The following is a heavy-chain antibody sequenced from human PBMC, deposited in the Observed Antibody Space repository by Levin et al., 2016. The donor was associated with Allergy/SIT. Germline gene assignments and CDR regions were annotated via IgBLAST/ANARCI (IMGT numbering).Heavy chain of an antibody. CDR1: GYTLTELS. J-gene: IGHJ3*02. D-gene: IGHD3-10*01. Sequence: ASVKVSCKVSGYTLTELSMHWVRQAPGKGLEWMGGFDPEDGETIYAQKFQGRVTMTEDTSTDTAYMELSSLRSEDTAVYYCATVKLSVVRGVIIYAAFDIWGQGTMVTVSS. CDR2: FDPEDGET. V-gene: IGHV1-24*01. CDR3: ATVKLSVVRGVIIYAAFDI.